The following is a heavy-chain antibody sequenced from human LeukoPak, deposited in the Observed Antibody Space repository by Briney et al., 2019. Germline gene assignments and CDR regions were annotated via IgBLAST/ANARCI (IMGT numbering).Heavy chain of an antibody. Sequence: GGSLRLSCAASGLTFSDYYMSWIRQAPGKGLEWVSYISSSGSTIYYADTVKGRFTISRDNAKNSLYLQMNSLRAEDTAVYYCAKAVIYSSSWYDFDYWGQGTLVTVSS. J-gene: IGHJ4*02. CDR1: GLTFSDYY. CDR2: ISSSGSTI. V-gene: IGHV3-11*04. CDR3: AKAVIYSSSWYDFDY. D-gene: IGHD6-13*01.